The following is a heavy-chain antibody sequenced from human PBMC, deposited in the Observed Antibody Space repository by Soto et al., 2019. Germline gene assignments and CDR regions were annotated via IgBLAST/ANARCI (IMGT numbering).Heavy chain of an antibody. Sequence: QVKLVQSGAEVKKPGASVKVSCKASGYTFTGYYMHWVRQAPGQGLEWMGWINPNSGGTNYAQKFQGWVTMTRDTSISTAYMELSRLRSDDTAVYYCARGVGRVVPAANWFDPWGQGTLVTVSS. CDR3: ARGVGRVVPAANWFDP. CDR1: GYTFTGYY. D-gene: IGHD2-2*01. J-gene: IGHJ5*02. CDR2: INPNSGGT. V-gene: IGHV1-2*04.